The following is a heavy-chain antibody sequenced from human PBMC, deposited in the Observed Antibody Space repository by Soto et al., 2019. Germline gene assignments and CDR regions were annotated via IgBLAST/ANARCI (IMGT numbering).Heavy chain of an antibody. CDR2: ISSSSSTR. J-gene: IGHJ4*02. CDR3: AREDCSSTSCYRGDGYFDY. V-gene: IGHV3-48*01. Sequence: GGSLRLSCAASGFTFSSYTMNWVRQAPGKGLEWVSYISSSSSTRYYADSVKGRFTISRDNAKNLLYLQMNSLRAEETAVYYCAREDCSSTSCYRGDGYFDYWGQGTLVTVSS. D-gene: IGHD2-2*01. CDR1: GFTFSSYT.